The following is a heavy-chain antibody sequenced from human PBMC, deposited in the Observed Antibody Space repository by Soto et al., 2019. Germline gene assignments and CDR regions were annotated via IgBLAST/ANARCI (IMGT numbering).Heavy chain of an antibody. CDR3: TAYEILTGPFDY. CDR1: GFTVSSNY. V-gene: IGHV3-66*01. CDR2: IYIGGST. Sequence: GGSLRLSCAASGFTVSSNYMSWVRQAPGKGLDWVSVIYIGGSTYYADSVKGRFTISRDNSKNTLYFQMNSLIAVVLFVYQSTAYEILTGPFDYWGQGTLVTVSS. J-gene: IGHJ4*02. D-gene: IGHD3-9*01.